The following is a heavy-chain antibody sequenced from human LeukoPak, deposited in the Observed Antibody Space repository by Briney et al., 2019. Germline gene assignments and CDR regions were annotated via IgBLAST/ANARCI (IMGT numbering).Heavy chain of an antibody. CDR1: GYTFTSYA. CDR3: ARTSDYDILTGYYRY. D-gene: IGHD3-9*01. J-gene: IGHJ4*02. V-gene: IGHV1-3*01. CDR2: INAGNGNT. Sequence: ASVKVSCKASGYTFTSYAMHWVRQAPGQRLEWMGWINAGNGNTKYSQKFQGRVTITRDTSASTTYMGLSSLRSEDTAVYYCARTSDYDILTGYYRYWGQGTLVTVSS.